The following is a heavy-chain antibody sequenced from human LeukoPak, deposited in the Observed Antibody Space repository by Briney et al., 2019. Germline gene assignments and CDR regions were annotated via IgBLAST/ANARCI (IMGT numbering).Heavy chain of an antibody. Sequence: GGSLRLSCAASGFTFSNAWMSWVRQAPGKGLEWVGRIKSKTDGGTTDYAAPVKGRFTISRDDSKNTLYLQMNSLKTEDTAVYYCTTAAVTGYAPFDYWGQGTLVTISS. CDR1: GFTFSNAW. V-gene: IGHV3-15*01. J-gene: IGHJ4*02. CDR2: IKSKTDGGTT. CDR3: TTAAVTGYAPFDY. D-gene: IGHD2-21*02.